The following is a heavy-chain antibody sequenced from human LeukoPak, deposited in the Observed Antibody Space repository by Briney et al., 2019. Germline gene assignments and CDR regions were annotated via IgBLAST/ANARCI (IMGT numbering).Heavy chain of an antibody. D-gene: IGHD4-17*01. V-gene: IGHV3-64D*06. CDR3: VRRRTTVIDY. Sequence: GGSLRLSCSASGFTFSSYAMHWVRQAPGKGLEYVSAISSNGGSTYYADSVKGRFTISRDDSKNTLYLQMSSLRAEDTAVYYCVRRRTTVIDYWGQGTLVTVSS. CDR1: GFTFSSYA. J-gene: IGHJ4*02. CDR2: ISSNGGST.